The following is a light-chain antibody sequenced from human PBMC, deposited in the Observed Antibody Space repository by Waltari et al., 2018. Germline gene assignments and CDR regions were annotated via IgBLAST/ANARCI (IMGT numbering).Light chain of an antibody. J-gene: IGKJ1*01. V-gene: IGKV4-1*01. CDR3: QQYYSTPQT. CDR1: QSVLYSSNNKNY. CDR2: WAS. Sequence: DIVMTQSPDSLAVSLGERATINCKSSQSVLYSSNNKNYLAWYQQKPGQPPKLLIYWASTRESGVFDRFSGSGSGTDFTLTISSLQAEDVAVYYCQQYYSTPQTFGHGTKVEIK.